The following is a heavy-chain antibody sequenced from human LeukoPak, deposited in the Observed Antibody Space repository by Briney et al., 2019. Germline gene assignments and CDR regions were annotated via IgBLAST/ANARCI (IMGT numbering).Heavy chain of an antibody. CDR2: INAGNGDT. Sequence: VASVKVSCKASGYTFTSYAMHWVRRAPGQRLEWMGWINAGNGDTKYSQKFQGRVTIARDTSASTAYMELSSLRSEDTAVYYCARDRGGTGGFDYWGQGTLVTVSS. CDR3: ARDRGGTGGFDY. CDR1: GYTFTSYA. J-gene: IGHJ4*02. D-gene: IGHD1-1*01. V-gene: IGHV1-3*01.